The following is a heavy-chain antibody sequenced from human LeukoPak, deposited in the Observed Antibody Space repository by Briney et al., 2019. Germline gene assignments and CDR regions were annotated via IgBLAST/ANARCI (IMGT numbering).Heavy chain of an antibody. J-gene: IGHJ6*03. D-gene: IGHD6-13*01. CDR2: IYTSGST. Sequence: KPSETLSLTCTVSGGSISSYYWSWIRQPPGKGLEWIGYIYTSGSTNYNPSPKSRVTISVDTSKNQFSLKLSSVTAADTAVYYCARRGSSYYYYMDVWGKGTTVTVSS. CDR3: ARRGSSYYYYMDV. V-gene: IGHV4-4*09. CDR1: GGSISSYY.